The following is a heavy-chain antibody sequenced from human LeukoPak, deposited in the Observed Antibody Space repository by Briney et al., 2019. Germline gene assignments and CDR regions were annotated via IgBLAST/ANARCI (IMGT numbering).Heavy chain of an antibody. Sequence: SETLSLTCTVSGYSISSGYYWGWIRQPPGKGLEWIGSGHHSGSTYYNSSLKSRVTVSVDTSKNQFSLKLRSVTAADTAVYYCASGSPAADYWGQGTLVTVYS. D-gene: IGHD6-25*01. J-gene: IGHJ4*02. V-gene: IGHV4-38-2*02. CDR2: GHHSGST. CDR3: ASGSPAADY. CDR1: GYSISSGYY.